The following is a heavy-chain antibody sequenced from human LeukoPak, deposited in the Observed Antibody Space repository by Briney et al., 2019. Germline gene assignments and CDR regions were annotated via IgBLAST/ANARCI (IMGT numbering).Heavy chain of an antibody. CDR1: GFPFSNYW. Sequence: PGGSLRLSCAASGFPFSNYWMSWVRQAPGKGLEWVANIKQDGSEKYYVDSVKGRFTISRDNAKNSLYLQMNSLRAEDTAVYYCARGTYYYDSSGYYYGYWGQGTLVTVSS. CDR2: IKQDGSEK. V-gene: IGHV3-7*01. CDR3: ARGTYYYDSSGYYYGY. J-gene: IGHJ4*02. D-gene: IGHD3-22*01.